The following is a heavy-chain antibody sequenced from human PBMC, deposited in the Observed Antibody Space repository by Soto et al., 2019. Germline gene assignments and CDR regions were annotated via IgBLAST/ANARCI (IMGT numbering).Heavy chain of an antibody. CDR3: ARQGHYDFWSGYYTSYVLDV. D-gene: IGHD3-3*01. J-gene: IGHJ6*02. V-gene: IGHV4-39*01. CDR1: GSSISSSSYY. Sequence: SETLSLTCTVSGSSISSSSYYWGWLRQPPGKRLKWIGSIYYSGSTYYKTSLKSQVTISVDTSKNKNSLKLSSVTAANKAVYNFARQGHYDFWSGYYTSYVLDVWGQWTTVTVSS. CDR2: IYYSGST.